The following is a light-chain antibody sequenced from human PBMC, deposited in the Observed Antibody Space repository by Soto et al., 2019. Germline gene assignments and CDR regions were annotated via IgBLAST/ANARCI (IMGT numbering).Light chain of an antibody. CDR3: SSYTSINTVL. CDR1: SNDVGGFNY. J-gene: IGLJ2*01. V-gene: IGLV2-14*01. Sequence: QSALTQPASVSGSPGQSITISCTGTSNDVGGFNYVSWYQHHPGKAPKLMFYEVSHRPSGVSNRFSGSRSGNTASLTISGLQAEDEADYYCSSYTSINTVLFGGGTKVTVL. CDR2: EVS.